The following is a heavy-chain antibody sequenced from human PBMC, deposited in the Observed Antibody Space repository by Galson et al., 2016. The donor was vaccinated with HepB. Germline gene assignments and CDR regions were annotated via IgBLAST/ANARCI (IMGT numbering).Heavy chain of an antibody. CDR3: ARGGKWELPPYNWFDP. D-gene: IGHD1-26*01. Sequence: SVKVSCKASGYTFTAYGISWVRQAPGQGLEWMGWISAYNGNTNYAKKLQGRVTMTTDTATSTAYMELRSLTSDDTAVYYCARGGKWELPPYNWFDPWGQGTLVTVSS. V-gene: IGHV1-18*01. CDR1: GYTFTAYG. CDR2: ISAYNGNT. J-gene: IGHJ5*02.